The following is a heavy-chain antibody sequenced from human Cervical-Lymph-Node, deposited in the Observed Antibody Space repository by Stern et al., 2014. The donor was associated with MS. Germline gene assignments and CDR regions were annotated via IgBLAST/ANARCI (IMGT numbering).Heavy chain of an antibody. V-gene: IGHV3-23*04. J-gene: IGHJ4*02. D-gene: IGHD2-21*02. CDR2: ISNRGDIT. CDR3: AKGRWTGGVVVMTDIFEN. CDR1: GFYFSTYS. Sequence: EVQLVESGGGLVQPGGTLRLSCEVSGFYFSTYSMSWVRQAPGKGLEWVSGISNRGDITKYTDSVKGRFTISRDNSNDILFLQMNSLRVEDTAVYYCAKGRWTGGVVVMTDIFENWGQGTQVTVSS.